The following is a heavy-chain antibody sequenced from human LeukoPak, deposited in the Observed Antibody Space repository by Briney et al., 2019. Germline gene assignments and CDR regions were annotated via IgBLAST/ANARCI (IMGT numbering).Heavy chain of an antibody. CDR1: GGSFRGYY. D-gene: IGHD3-22*01. Sequence: TSETLALSCAVYGGSFRGYYWSWIRQSPGKGLEWIGEINHSGSTHYNPSLKSRVIISVDTSKRRFFLKLNSVTAADTAVYYCARESNSGYYRFDFWGQGSPVTVSS. V-gene: IGHV4-34*01. J-gene: IGHJ4*02. CDR3: ARESNSGYYRFDF. CDR2: INHSGST.